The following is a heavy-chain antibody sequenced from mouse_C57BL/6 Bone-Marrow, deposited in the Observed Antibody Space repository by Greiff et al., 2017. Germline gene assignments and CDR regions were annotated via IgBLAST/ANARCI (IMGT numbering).Heavy chain of an antibody. CDR3: KRSKVCYRNYYAMDY. V-gene: IGHV5-9-1*02. Sequence: EVHLVESGEGLVKPGGSLKLSCAASGFTFSSYAMSWVRQTPEKRLEWVAYISSGGDYIYYADTVKGRFTISRDNARNTLYLQMSSLKSEDTAMYYCKRSKVCYRNYYAMDYWGQGTSVTVSS. J-gene: IGHJ4*01. CDR2: ISSGGDYI. D-gene: IGHD2-5*01. CDR1: GFTFSSYA.